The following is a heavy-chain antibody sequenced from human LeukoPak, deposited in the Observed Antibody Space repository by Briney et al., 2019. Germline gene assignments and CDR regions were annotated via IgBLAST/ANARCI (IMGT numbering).Heavy chain of an antibody. CDR3: ARDNYDILTGYSYFDH. CDR2: IYTSGST. CDR1: GGSISSYY. D-gene: IGHD3-9*01. V-gene: IGHV4-4*07. J-gene: IGHJ4*02. Sequence: SETLSLTCTVSGGSISSYYWSWIRQPAVKGLEWIGRIYTSGSTNYNPSLKSRVTMSVDTSKNQFSLKLSSVTAADTAVYYCARDNYDILTGYSYFDHWGQGTLVTVSS.